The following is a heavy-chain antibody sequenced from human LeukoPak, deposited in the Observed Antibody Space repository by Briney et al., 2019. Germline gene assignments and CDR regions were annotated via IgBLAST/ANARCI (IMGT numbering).Heavy chain of an antibody. V-gene: IGHV3-23*01. Sequence: GGPLRLSCVASGFSFGNYAMSWLRQAPGKGLQWVSQISGTGGATRCAVLARDRFTISRDNSKKTLYLQMSGMRGEDTPMYYCVKDPRDTYGANWFVSWGQGTLLIVCS. CDR2: ISGTGGAT. J-gene: IGHJ5*01. CDR3: VKDPRDTYGANWFVS. CDR1: GFSFGNYA. D-gene: IGHD2-21*01.